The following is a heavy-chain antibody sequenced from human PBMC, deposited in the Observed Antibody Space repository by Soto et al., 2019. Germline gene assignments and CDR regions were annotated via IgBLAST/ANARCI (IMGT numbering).Heavy chain of an antibody. V-gene: IGHV1-69*12. D-gene: IGHD5-12*01. CDR3: ARDSEMATITYYYYGMDV. CDR2: IIPIFGTA. Sequence: QVQLVQSGAEVKKPGSSVKVSCKASGGTFSSYAISWVRQAPGQGLEWMGGIIPIFGTANYAQKFQGRVTITADEYTSTASMELSSLRSEDTAVYYCARDSEMATITYYYYGMDVWGQGTTVTVSS. CDR1: GGTFSSYA. J-gene: IGHJ6*02.